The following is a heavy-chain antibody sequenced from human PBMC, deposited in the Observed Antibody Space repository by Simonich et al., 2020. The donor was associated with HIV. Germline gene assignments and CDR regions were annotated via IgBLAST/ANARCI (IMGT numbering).Heavy chain of an antibody. D-gene: IGHD6-6*01. J-gene: IGHJ4*02. CDR3: AKDRYSSSSGSFDY. V-gene: IGHV3-9*03. Sequence: EVQLVESGGGLVQPGRSLRLSCAASGFTFDDYSMHWVRQAPRNGLELVSGIRLNRSSIGYADSVKGRFTISRDNAKNSLYLQMNSLRAEDMALYYCAKDRYSSSSGSFDYWGQGTLVTVSS. CDR2: IRLNRSSI. CDR1: GFTFDDYS.